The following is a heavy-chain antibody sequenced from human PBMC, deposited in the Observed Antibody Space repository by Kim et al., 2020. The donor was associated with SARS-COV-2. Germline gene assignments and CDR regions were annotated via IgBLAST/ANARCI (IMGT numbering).Heavy chain of an antibody. V-gene: IGHV4-34*01. J-gene: IGHJ6*02. CDR3: AREGIGSSAHNGMDV. Sequence: SLKSRVTISVDTSKNQFSLKLSSVTAADTAVYYCAREGIGSSAHNGMDVWGQGTTVTVSS. D-gene: IGHD2-2*01.